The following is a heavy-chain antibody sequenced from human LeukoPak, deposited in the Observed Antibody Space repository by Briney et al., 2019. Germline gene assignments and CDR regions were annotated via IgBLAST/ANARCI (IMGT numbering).Heavy chain of an antibody. CDR1: GYTFTSYA. J-gene: IGHJ5*02. CDR3: ARGAKLLLWFGELFWLDP. V-gene: IGHV7-4-1*02. CDR2: INTNTGNP. Sequence: GASVKVSCKASGYTFTSYAMNWVRQAPGQGLEWMGWINTNTGNPTYAQGFTGRFVFSLDTSVSTAYLQISSLKAEDTAVYYCARGAKLLLWFGELFWLDPWGQGTLVTVSS. D-gene: IGHD3-10*01.